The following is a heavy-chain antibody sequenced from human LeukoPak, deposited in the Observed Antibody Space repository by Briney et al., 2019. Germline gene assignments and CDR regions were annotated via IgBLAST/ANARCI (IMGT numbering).Heavy chain of an antibody. CDR2: IDRDGSST. V-gene: IGHV3-74*03. D-gene: IGHD6-13*01. CDR3: ARDTYSSPDY. Sequence: GGSLRLSCAASGFTFSSYWMHWVRQAPGKGLEWVSRIDRDGSSTMHADSVKGRFTISRDNDKNTLYLQMNSLRAEDTAIYYCARDTYSSPDYWGQGTLVSVSS. CDR1: GFTFSSYW. J-gene: IGHJ4*02.